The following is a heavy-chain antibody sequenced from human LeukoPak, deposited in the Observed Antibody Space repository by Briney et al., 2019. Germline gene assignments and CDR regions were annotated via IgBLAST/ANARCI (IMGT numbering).Heavy chain of an antibody. CDR3: ARDTYSSSGEYYFDY. Sequence: SVKVSCKASGGTSSSYAISWVRQAPGQGLEWRGGIIPIFGTANYAQKFQGRVTITADESTSTAYMELSSLRSEDTAVYYCARDTYSSSGEYYFDYWGQGTLVTVSS. J-gene: IGHJ4*02. CDR2: IIPIFGTA. D-gene: IGHD6-13*01. CDR1: GGTSSSYA. V-gene: IGHV1-69*13.